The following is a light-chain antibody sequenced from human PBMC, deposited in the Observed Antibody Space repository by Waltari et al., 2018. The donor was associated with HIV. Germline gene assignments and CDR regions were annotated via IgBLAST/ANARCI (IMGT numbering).Light chain of an antibody. Sequence: QSVLTQPPSASGTPGQRVTISCSGNYSNIGSANVHWYQHLPGTAPKLLIYKNIQRPSGVPDRFSGSKSGASAYLAISGLRSEDEADYYCTGWDASLSEYVFGPGTRVTV. J-gene: IGLJ1*01. CDR2: KNI. V-gene: IGLV1-47*01. CDR3: TGWDASLSEYV. CDR1: YSNIGSAN.